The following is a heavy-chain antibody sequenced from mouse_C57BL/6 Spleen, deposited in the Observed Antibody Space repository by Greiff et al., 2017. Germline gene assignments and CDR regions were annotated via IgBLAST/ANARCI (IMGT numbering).Heavy chain of an antibody. J-gene: IGHJ4*01. Sequence: VKLMESGAELMKPGASVKLSCKATGYTFTGYWIEWVKQRPGHGLEWIGEILPGSGSTNYNEKFKGKATFTADTSSNTAYMQLRSLTTEDSAIYYCARNSNYVDYAMDYWGQGTSVTVSS. V-gene: IGHV1-9*01. D-gene: IGHD2-5*01. CDR1: GYTFTGYW. CDR3: ARNSNYVDYAMDY. CDR2: ILPGSGST.